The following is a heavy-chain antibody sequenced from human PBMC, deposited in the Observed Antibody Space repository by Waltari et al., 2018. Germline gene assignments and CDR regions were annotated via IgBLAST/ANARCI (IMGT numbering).Heavy chain of an antibody. CDR2: AHYRGTA. Sequence: QLQLQESGPGVVRPSETLSLTCTVSGGSISDHDHYWGWVRQPPGKGLEWIGSAHYRGTAYYNPSLTGRFVISVDTSKNHFSLRLNSMTAADTAVYYCAREAVLYFGELSGEFDYWGQGSLVTVSS. V-gene: IGHV4-39*07. J-gene: IGHJ4*02. CDR3: AREAVLYFGELSGEFDY. CDR1: GGSISDHDHY. D-gene: IGHD3-10*01.